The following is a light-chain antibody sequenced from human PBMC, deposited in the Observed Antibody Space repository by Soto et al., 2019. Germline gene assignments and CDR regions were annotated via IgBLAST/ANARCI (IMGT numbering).Light chain of an antibody. J-gene: IGLJ3*02. CDR2: EHN. V-gene: IGLV6-57*02. Sequence: NFMLTQPRTVSESPGKTVTISCTGSSGSIASNYVPCFQQRPGSAPTTVISEHNQRPSAVPDRFSDSINSSSNSASLAIPGLKTEDEADYYCQSYDSNNQVFGGGTKLTVL. CDR3: QSYDSNNQV. CDR1: SGSIASNY.